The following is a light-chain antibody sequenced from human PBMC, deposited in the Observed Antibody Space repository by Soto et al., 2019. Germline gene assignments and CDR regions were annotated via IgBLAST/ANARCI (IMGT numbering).Light chain of an antibody. V-gene: IGLV2-14*01. CDR1: SSDVGGHNY. CDR2: EVT. Sequence: QSALTQPASVSGSPGQSITISCTGSSSDVGGHNYVSLYQQHPGKAPKHMIYEVTMPPSGVANRSSGAKSGNTATLTISGLQADDQADYYCTSYTFSSTIYFFGTGTKLSVL. CDR3: TSYTFSSTIYF. J-gene: IGLJ1*01.